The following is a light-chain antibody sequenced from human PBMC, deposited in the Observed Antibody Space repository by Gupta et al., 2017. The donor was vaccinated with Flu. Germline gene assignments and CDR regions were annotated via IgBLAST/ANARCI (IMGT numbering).Light chain of an antibody. CDR2: WAS. V-gene: IGKV4-1*01. J-gene: IGKJ4*01. Sequence: DIVMTQSPDSLAVSLGERATINCKSSQSGLYSSNNKNYLAWYQQKPGQPPKLLIYWASTREAGVPDRFGGSGSGTDFTLTISSRQAEDVAVYYCQQDDSTFAVTFGGGTKVEIK. CDR3: QQDDSTFAVT. CDR1: QSGLYSSNNKNY.